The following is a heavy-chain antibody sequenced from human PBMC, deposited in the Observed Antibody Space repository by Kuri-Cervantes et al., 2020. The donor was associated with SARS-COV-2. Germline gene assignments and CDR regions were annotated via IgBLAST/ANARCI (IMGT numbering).Heavy chain of an antibody. CDR2: INPSGGST. V-gene: IGHV1-46*01. J-gene: IGHJ4*02. CDR1: GYTFTSYY. CDR3: VVGFFSSRKWDY. D-gene: IGHD2-15*01. Sequence: ASVKVSCKASGYTFTSYYMHWVRQAPGQGLEWMGIINPSGGSTSYAQKFQGRVTMTRDTSTSTVYMELSSLRSEDTAVYFCVVGFFSSRKWDYWGQGTLVTVSS.